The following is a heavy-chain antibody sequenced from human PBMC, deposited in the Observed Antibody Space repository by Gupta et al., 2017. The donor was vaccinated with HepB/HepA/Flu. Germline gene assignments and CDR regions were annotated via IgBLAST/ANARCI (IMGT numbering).Heavy chain of an antibody. CDR2: ISNGGTNS. CDR1: QITFSHCT. J-gene: IGHJ4*02. V-gene: IGHV3-30-3*01. D-gene: IGHD5-18*01. CDR3: ARDVQPRGCTYGPTMDY. Sequence: QVQLVESGGGVAQPGRSLRLSCAASQITFSHCTMVWVRQAPGKGLEWVAVISNGGTNSYYADSVKGRFTISRDDSKNTLYLEMNSLTTEDTGVYYCARDVQPRGCTYGPTMDYWGQGALVTVS.